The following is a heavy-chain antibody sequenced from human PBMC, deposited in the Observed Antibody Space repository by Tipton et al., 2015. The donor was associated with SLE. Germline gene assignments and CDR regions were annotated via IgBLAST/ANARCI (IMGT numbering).Heavy chain of an antibody. D-gene: IGHD1-26*01. CDR2: ISGSGGST. V-gene: IGHV3-23*01. J-gene: IGHJ1*01. CDR3: AKEGVGADFYQYFQH. Sequence: SLRLSCAASGFTFSNYAMGWVRQAPGKGLEWVSAISGSGGSTYYADSVKGRFTISRDNSKNTLYLQMNSLRAEDTAVYYCAKEGVGADFYQYFQHWGQGTLVTVSS. CDR1: GFTFSNYA.